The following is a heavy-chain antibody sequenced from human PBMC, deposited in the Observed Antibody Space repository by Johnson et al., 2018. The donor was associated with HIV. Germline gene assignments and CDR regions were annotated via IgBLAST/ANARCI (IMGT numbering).Heavy chain of an antibody. J-gene: IGHJ3*02. CDR3: AREVDAFDM. CDR2: ISWTSGRI. Sequence: VQLVESGGGLVQPGRSLRLSCAASGFTFDDYAMHWVRQAPGKGLAWVSGISWTSGRIAYADSVKGRFTISRDNAKNTLYLQMNSLRAEDTAVYYCAREVDAFDMWGQGTLVTVSS. CDR1: GFTFDDYA. V-gene: IGHV3-9*01.